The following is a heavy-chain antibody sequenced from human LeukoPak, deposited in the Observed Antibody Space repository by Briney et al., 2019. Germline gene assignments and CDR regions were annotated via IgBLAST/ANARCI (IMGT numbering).Heavy chain of an antibody. V-gene: IGHV4-4*07. CDR1: GGSISSYY. Sequence: SETLSLTCTVSGGSISSYYWSWIRQPAGKGLEWIGRIYTSGSTNYNPSLKSRVTMSVDTSKNQFSLKLSSVTAADTAVYYCARALGVDTAMVSYYYYYMDVWGKGTTVTVSS. D-gene: IGHD5-18*01. CDR2: IYTSGST. J-gene: IGHJ6*03. CDR3: ARALGVDTAMVSYYYYYMDV.